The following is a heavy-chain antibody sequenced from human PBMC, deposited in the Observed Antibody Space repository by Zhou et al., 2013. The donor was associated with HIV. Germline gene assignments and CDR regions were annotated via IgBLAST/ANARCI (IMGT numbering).Heavy chain of an antibody. CDR3: AREGDYGGNPFGYYYMDV. Sequence: QVQLVQSGAEVKKPGSSVKVSCKASGGTFSSYAISWVRQAPGQGLEWMGGIIPIFGTANYAQKFQGRVTITTDESTSTAYMELSSLRSEDTAVYYCAREGDYGGNPFGYYYMDVWGKGTTVTVSS. CDR1: GGTFSSYA. D-gene: IGHD4-17*01. V-gene: IGHV1-69*05. CDR2: IIPIFGTA. J-gene: IGHJ6*03.